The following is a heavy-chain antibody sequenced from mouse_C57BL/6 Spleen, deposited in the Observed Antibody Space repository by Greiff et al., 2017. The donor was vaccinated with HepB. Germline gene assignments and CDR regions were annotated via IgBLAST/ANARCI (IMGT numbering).Heavy chain of an antibody. D-gene: IGHD3-2*02. CDR1: GYAFSSSW. Sequence: VQLQQSGPELVKPGASVKISCKASGYAFSSSWMNWVKQRPGKGLEWIGRIYPGDGDTNYNGKFKGKATLTADKSSSTAYMQLSSLTSEDSAVYCCARGGSSGYGAYWGQGTLVTVSA. CDR2: IYPGDGDT. V-gene: IGHV1-82*01. CDR3: ARGGSSGYGAY. J-gene: IGHJ3*01.